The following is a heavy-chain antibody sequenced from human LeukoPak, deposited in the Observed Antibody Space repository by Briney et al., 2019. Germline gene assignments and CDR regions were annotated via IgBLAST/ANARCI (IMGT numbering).Heavy chain of an antibody. CDR1: GFTFRTYA. J-gene: IGHJ4*02. CDR2: ISTSSSYI. D-gene: IGHD3-9*01. V-gene: IGHV3-21*01. Sequence: GGSLRLSCAASGFTFRTYAMNWVRQAPGKGLEWVSFISTSSSYIYYADSVKGRFTISRDNAKKSLYLQMSSLRAEDTGVYYCARTGSLQYRLTSAPLDYWGQGTLVTVSS. CDR3: ARTGSLQYRLTSAPLDY.